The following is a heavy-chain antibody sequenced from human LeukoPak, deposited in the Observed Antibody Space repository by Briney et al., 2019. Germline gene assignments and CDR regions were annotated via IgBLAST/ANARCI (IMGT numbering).Heavy chain of an antibody. CDR2: INLSCCNT. J-gene: IGHJ4*02. CDR3: AGSDTAMAGFYY. CDR1: GYIYPRYY. Sequence: ASVKVSCKASGYIYPRYYMHWVRQPRAKGLEGVGVINLSCCNTRYAQKLQDRDTKHSHTHTSTVYMELSSLRSEDTGVYYCAGSDTAMAGFYYWGQGTLVTVS. D-gene: IGHD5-18*01. V-gene: IGHV1-46*01.